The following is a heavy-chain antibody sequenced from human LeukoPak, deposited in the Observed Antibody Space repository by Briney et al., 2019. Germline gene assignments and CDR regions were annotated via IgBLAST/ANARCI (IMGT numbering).Heavy chain of an antibody. CDR2: ISSSPTTI. V-gene: IGHV3-48*02. CDR1: GFTFRTYS. J-gene: IGHJ4*02. D-gene: IGHD6-19*01. Sequence: PGGSLRLSCAASGFTFRTYSMNWVRQAPGKGLEWVSYISSSPTTIYYADSVKGRFTISRDNARNSLFPQMNSLRDEDTAVYYCARGFSSGRGAFDYWGQGTLVTVSS. CDR3: ARGFSSGRGAFDY.